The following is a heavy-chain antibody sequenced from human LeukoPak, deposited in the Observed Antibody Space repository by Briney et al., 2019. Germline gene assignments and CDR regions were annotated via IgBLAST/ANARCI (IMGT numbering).Heavy chain of an antibody. Sequence: SETLSLTCAVSGGSISSGGYSWSWIRQPPGKGLEWIGYIYHSGSTYYNPSLKSRVTISVDRSKNQFSLKLSSVTAADTAVYYCARSLPGRVRGVSNWFDPWGQGTLVTVSS. V-gene: IGHV4-30-2*01. CDR2: IYHSGST. D-gene: IGHD3-10*01. CDR1: GGSISSGGYS. CDR3: ARSLPGRVRGVSNWFDP. J-gene: IGHJ5*02.